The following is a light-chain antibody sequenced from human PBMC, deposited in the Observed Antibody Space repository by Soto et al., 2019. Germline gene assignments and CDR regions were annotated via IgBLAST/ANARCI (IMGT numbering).Light chain of an antibody. CDR2: DAS. Sequence: EVVLTQSPVTLSVSPGERATLSCRASQTIRSDLAWYQQKPGQAPRLLIYDASTRATGIPARFSGSASGTEFTLTISRLLSEDFAVYYCQQYNNWPLTFGGGTKWIS. J-gene: IGKJ4*01. V-gene: IGKV3D-15*01. CDR3: QQYNNWPLT. CDR1: QTIRSD.